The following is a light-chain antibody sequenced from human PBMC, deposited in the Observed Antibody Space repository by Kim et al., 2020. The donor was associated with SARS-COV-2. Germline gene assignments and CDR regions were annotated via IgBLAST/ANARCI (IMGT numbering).Light chain of an antibody. CDR1: QSLVSSNRNTY. Sequence: PASNYSPFSQSLVSSNRNTYFSWFQERPGQSPRRLIYWVSNRDSGVPDRFSGSGSGTDFTLKISRVEAEDVGVYYCLQHARWPWTFGQGTKVDIK. CDR3: LQHARWPWT. CDR2: WVS. V-gene: IGKV2-30*01. J-gene: IGKJ1*01.